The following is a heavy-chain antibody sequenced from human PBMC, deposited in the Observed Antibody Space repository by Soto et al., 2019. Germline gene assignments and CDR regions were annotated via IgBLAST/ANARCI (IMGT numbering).Heavy chain of an antibody. Sequence: SETLSLTCTVSGGSISSYYWSWIRQPPGKGLEWIGYIYYSGSTYYNPSLKSRVTISVDTSKNQFSLKLSSVTAADTAVYYCAGYGGNSAGNWFDPWGQGTLVTVSS. CDR2: IYYSGST. D-gene: IGHD4-17*01. V-gene: IGHV4-59*08. CDR3: AGYGGNSAGNWFDP. CDR1: GGSISSYY. J-gene: IGHJ5*02.